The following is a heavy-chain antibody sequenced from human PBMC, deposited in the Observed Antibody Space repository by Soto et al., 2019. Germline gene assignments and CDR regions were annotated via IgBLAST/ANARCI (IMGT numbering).Heavy chain of an antibody. CDR2: IYYSGST. V-gene: IGHV4-31*03. CDR3: ARDRVTMVRGVIINRTNWFDP. CDR1: GGSISSDGYY. J-gene: IGHJ5*02. D-gene: IGHD3-10*01. Sequence: PSETLSVTCTVSGGSISSDGYYWSWIRQHPGKGLEWIGYIYYSGSTYYNPSLKSRVTISVDTSKNQFSLKLSSVTAADTAVYYCARDRVTMVRGVIINRTNWFDPWGQGTLVTVSS.